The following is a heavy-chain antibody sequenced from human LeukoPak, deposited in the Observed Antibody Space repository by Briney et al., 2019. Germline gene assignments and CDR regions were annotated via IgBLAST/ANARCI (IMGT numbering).Heavy chain of an antibody. D-gene: IGHD6-19*01. CDR3: ARRQQWLVWGNFDY. Sequence: ASVKVSCKASGYTFTRYDINWVRQATGQGPEWMGWMNPNSGNTGYAQKFQGRVTITRDTSASTAYMELSSLRSEDTAVYYCARRQQWLVWGNFDYWGQGTLVTVSS. CDR1: GYTFTRYD. V-gene: IGHV1-8*03. CDR2: MNPNSGNT. J-gene: IGHJ4*02.